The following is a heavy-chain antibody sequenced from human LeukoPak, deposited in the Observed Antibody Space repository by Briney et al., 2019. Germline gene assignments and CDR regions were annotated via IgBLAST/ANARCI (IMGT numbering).Heavy chain of an antibody. CDR1: GFTFSSYA. D-gene: IGHD3-22*01. J-gene: IGHJ3*02. V-gene: IGHV3-23*01. Sequence: GGSLRLSCAASGFTFSSYAMSWVRQAPGNGLEWVSAISGSGGSTYYADSVKGRFTISRDNSKNTLYLQMNSLRAEDTAVYYCAKGDSSGYYLGLGGFAFDIWGQGTMVTVSS. CDR2: ISGSGGST. CDR3: AKGDSSGYYLGLGGFAFDI.